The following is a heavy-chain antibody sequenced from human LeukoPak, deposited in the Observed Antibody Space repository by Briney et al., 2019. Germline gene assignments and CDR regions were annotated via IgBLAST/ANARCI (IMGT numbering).Heavy chain of an antibody. CDR3: AKDKVWDRVDAFDI. CDR1: GFTFDDYG. D-gene: IGHD1-26*01. CDR2: ISGSGGST. V-gene: IGHV3-23*01. Sequence: GGSLRLSCAASGFTFDDYGMSWVRQAPGKGLEWVSAISGSGGSTYYADSVKGRFTISRDNSKNTLYLQMNSLRAEDTAVYYCAKDKVWDRVDAFDIWGQGTMVTVSS. J-gene: IGHJ3*02.